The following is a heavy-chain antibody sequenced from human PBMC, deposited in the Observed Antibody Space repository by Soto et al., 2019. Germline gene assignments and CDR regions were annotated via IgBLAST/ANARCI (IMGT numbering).Heavy chain of an antibody. Sequence: ASVKVSCKASGYTFTDYFMHWVRQAPGQGLEWMGWINGNSGGTSYAQKFQGRVAMTRDTSISTAYMELSSLTFDDTAVYYCARDPADSMIGIDYWGQGTLVTVS. D-gene: IGHD3-16*01. V-gene: IGHV1-2*02. CDR2: INGNSGGT. CDR1: GYTFTDYF. J-gene: IGHJ4*02. CDR3: ARDPADSMIGIDY.